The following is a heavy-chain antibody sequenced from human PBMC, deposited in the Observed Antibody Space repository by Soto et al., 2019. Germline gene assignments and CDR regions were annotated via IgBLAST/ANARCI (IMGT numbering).Heavy chain of an antibody. CDR2: IYPGDSDT. D-gene: IGHD3-10*01. CDR3: ARNPRLLGFGELPYYYYYGMDV. V-gene: IGHV5-51*01. CDR1: GYSFTSYW. J-gene: IGHJ6*02. Sequence: GESLKISCKGSGYSFTSYWIGWVRQMPGKGLEWMGIIYPGDSDTRYRPSFQGQVTISADKSISTAYLQWSSLKASDTAMYYCARNPRLLGFGELPYYYYYGMDVWGQGTTVTVSS.